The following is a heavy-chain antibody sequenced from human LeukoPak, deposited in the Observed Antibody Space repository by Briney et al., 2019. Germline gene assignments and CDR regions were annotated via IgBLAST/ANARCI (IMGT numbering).Heavy chain of an antibody. V-gene: IGHV1-46*01. J-gene: IGHJ4*02. CDR3: ASSTMIVVVSIDY. CDR1: GYTFTSYD. CDR2: ISASSGST. Sequence: ASVKVSCKASGYTFTSYDMNWVRQAPGQGLEWMGIISASSGSTSYAQKLQGRVTMTRDTSTSTVYMELSSLRSDDTAVYYCASSTMIVVVSIDYWGQGTLATVSS. D-gene: IGHD3-22*01.